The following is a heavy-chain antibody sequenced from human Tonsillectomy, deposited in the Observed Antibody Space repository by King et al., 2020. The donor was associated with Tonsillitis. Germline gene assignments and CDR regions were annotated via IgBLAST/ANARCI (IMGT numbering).Heavy chain of an antibody. D-gene: IGHD6-6*01. Sequence: VQLQQWGAGLLKPSETLSLTCAVSGGSLSGHYWTWIRQHPGKGLEWIGEINLSGSTSYNPSLKSRVTISVDTSKNQFSLRVTSVTAADTAVYYCARGSVAARPAYWGQGTLVTVSS. J-gene: IGHJ4*02. V-gene: IGHV4-34*01. CDR2: INLSGST. CDR3: ARGSVAARPAY. CDR1: GGSLSGHY.